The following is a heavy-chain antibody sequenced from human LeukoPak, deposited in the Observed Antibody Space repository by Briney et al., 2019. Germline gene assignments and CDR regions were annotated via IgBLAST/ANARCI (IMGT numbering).Heavy chain of an antibody. J-gene: IGHJ4*02. D-gene: IGHD4-17*01. V-gene: IGHV4-34*01. CDR2: INHSGST. CDR1: GGSFSGYY. Sequence: NSSETLSLTCAVYGGSFSGYYWSWIRQPPGKGLEWIGEINHSGSTNYNPSLKSRVTISVDTSKNQFSPKLSSVTAADTAVYYCASYGDAPYYFDYWGQGTLVTVSS. CDR3: ASYGDAPYYFDY.